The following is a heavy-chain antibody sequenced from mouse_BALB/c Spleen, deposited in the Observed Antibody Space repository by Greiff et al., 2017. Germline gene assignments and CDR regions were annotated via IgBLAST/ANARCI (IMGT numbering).Heavy chain of an antibody. D-gene: IGHD6-5*01. CDR2: IDPETGGT. CDR3: TRGTYDYDAMDY. V-gene: IGHV1-15*01. CDR1: GYTFTDYE. Sequence: QVQLQQSGAELVRPGASVTLSCTASGYTFTDYEMHWVKQTPVHGLEWIGAIDPETGGTAYNQKFKGKATLTADKSSSTAYMELRSLTSEDSAVYYCTRGTYDYDAMDYWGQGTSVTVSS. J-gene: IGHJ4*01.